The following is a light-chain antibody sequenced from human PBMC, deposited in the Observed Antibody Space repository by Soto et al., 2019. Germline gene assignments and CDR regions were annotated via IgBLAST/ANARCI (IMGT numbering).Light chain of an antibody. Sequence: DIQMTQSPSSLSASVGDRVTITCRASQSISSYLNWYQQKPGKAPKLLIYAASSLQSGVPSRFSGSGSGTDFTLTISSLQHEAFETYYCQQSYSTPRTLGQGTKVDIK. CDR2: AAS. V-gene: IGKV1-39*01. CDR3: QQSYSTPRT. CDR1: QSISSY. J-gene: IGKJ1*01.